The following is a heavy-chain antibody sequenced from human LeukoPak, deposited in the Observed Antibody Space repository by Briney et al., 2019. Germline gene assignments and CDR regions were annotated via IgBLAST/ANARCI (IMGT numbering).Heavy chain of an antibody. J-gene: IGHJ4*02. V-gene: IGHV4-59*01. CDR1: GGSISGYF. Sequence: PWETLSLTCTVSGGSISGYFWSWIRQSPGKGLEWVAWIHSSGNTQYNPSLKSRVTISVDMPKSQFSLKLRSVTAADTAVYLCARYYCESSRYHFDYWGLGTLVTVSS. CDR3: ARYYCESSRYHFDY. CDR2: IHSSGNT. D-gene: IGHD2-21*01.